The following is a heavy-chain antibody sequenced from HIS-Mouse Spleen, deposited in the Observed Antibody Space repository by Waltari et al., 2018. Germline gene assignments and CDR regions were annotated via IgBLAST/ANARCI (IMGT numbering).Heavy chain of an antibody. CDR2: IYYSGST. Sequence: QLQLQESGPGLVTPSENRSLTCTVSVGSISSSSHYWGWIRQPPGKGLEWNGSIYYSGSTYYNPSVKSRVTISVDTSKNQFSLKLSSVTAADTAVYYCARSRTGGWYFDLWGRGTLVTVSS. J-gene: IGHJ2*01. D-gene: IGHD7-27*01. V-gene: IGHV4-39*07. CDR1: VGSISSSSHY. CDR3: ARSRTGGWYFDL.